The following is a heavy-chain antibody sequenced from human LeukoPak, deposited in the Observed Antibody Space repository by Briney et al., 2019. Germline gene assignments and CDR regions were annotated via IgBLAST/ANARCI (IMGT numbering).Heavy chain of an antibody. V-gene: IGHV4-30-2*01. CDR2: IYHSGST. J-gene: IGHJ6*02. CDR1: GGSISSGGYS. Sequence: SETLSLTCAVSGGSISSGGYSWSWIRQPPGKGLEWIGYIYHSGSTYYNPSLKSRVTISVDTSKNQFSLKLSSVTAADTAVYYCASRAVAGNYYYYGMDVWGQGTTVTVSS. CDR3: ASRAVAGNYYYYGMDV. D-gene: IGHD6-19*01.